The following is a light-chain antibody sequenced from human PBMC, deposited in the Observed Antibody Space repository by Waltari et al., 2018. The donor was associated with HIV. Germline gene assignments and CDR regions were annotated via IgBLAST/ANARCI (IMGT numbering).Light chain of an antibody. J-gene: IGLJ1*01. CDR3: GTWDSTLSAYV. CDR1: SSNLRNTY. V-gene: IGLV1-51*01. CDR2: DNY. Sequence: QSVLTQPPSVSAAPRQKVTISCSGNSSNLRNTYLSWYQQPPGAAPKLLIYDNYKRPSGIPDRFSGSKSGTSATLDITGLQTGDEADFYCGTWDSTLSAYVFGTGTKVTVL.